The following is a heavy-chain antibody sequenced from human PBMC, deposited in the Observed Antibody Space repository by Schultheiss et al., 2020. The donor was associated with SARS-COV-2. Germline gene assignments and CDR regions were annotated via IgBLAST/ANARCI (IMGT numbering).Heavy chain of an antibody. J-gene: IGHJ4*02. CDR2: ISTYNGNT. CDR3: ARDERDSGSYYFDY. D-gene: IGHD1-26*01. V-gene: IGHV1-18*04. CDR1: GYTFTGYY. Sequence: ASVKVSCKASGYTFTGYYMHWVRQAPGQGLEWMGWISTYNGNTNYAQKLQGRVTITTDTSTSTAYMELRSLRSDDTAVYYCARDERDSGSYYFDYWGQGTLVTVSS.